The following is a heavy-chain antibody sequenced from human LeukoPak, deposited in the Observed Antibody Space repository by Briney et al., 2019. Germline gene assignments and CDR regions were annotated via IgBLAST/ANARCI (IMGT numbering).Heavy chain of an antibody. J-gene: IGHJ5*02. CDR2: MSGSGNTI. D-gene: IGHD2-15*01. CDR1: GFTFSSFE. CDR3: ARYCSGGGCYGWFDT. Sequence: PGGSLRLSCAASGFTFSSFEMNWVRQAPGKGLEWISYMSGSGNTIKYADSVKGRFTISRENTKNSLSLQMNSLRAEDTAVYYCARYCSGGGCYGWFDTGGQGTLVTVS. V-gene: IGHV3-48*03.